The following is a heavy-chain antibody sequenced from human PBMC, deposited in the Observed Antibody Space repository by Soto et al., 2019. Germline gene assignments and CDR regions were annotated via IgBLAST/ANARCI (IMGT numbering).Heavy chain of an antibody. J-gene: IGHJ4*02. D-gene: IGHD6-13*01. CDR2: ISYDGSNK. CDR1: GFTFSSYA. Sequence: GGSLRLSCAASGFTFSSYAMHWVRQAPGKGLEWVAVISYDGSNKYYADSVKGRFTISRDNSKNTLYLQMNSLRAEDTAVYYCAREIGSSSWTREGGCDYWGQGTLVTVSS. CDR3: AREIGSSSWTREGGCDY. V-gene: IGHV3-30-3*01.